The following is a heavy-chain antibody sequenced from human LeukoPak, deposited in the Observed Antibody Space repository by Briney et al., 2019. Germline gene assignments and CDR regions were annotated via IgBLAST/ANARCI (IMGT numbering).Heavy chain of an antibody. J-gene: IGHJ4*02. CDR3: ARREVSSEDYDY. V-gene: IGHV5-51*01. D-gene: IGHD3-16*01. CDR2: IYPGDSDT. CDR1: GYSFTSYW. Sequence: GESLKISCTGSGYSFTSYWIGWVRRMPGKGLQWMGIIYPGDSDTRYSPSFQGQVTISADKSINTAYLHWNTLKASDSATYYCARREVSSEDYDYWGQETLVTVSS.